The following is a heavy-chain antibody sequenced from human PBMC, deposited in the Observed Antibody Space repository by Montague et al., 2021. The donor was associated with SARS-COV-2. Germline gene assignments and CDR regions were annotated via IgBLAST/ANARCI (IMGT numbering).Heavy chain of an antibody. CDR1: GFTFNSYS. CDR2: IYSGDRGT. V-gene: IGHV3-23*03. CDR3: AKGRYSAYVLDY. Sequence: SLRLSCAASGFTFNSYSMSWVRQSPGKGLEWVSVIYSGDRGTYYADAVKGRFTISRDNSKNTLYLQMHSLRAEDTAKYYCAKGRYSAYVLDYWGQGTLVTVSS. J-gene: IGHJ4*02. D-gene: IGHD5-18*01.